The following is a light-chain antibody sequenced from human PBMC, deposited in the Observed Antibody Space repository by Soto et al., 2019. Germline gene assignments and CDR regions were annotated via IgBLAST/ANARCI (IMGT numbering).Light chain of an antibody. Sequence: ESVLTQSPGTLSLSPGERATLSCRASQSVSSNYLAWYQQKPGQAPRLLIYGVSTRATGIPDRFSASWSGTDFTLTISRLEPEDSAVYYCQQYGSSPTWTFGQGTKVEIK. CDR2: GVS. V-gene: IGKV3-20*01. CDR3: QQYGSSPTWT. CDR1: QSVSSNY. J-gene: IGKJ1*01.